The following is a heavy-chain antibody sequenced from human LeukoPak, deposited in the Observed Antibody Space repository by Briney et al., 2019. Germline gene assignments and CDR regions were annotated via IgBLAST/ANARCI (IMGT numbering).Heavy chain of an antibody. CDR1: GFTVSSNY. D-gene: IGHD1-26*01. J-gene: IGHJ6*03. CDR3: ARIRGSHYYYYYMDV. V-gene: IGHV3-53*01. CDR2: IYSGGST. Sequence: GGSLRLSCAASGFTVSSNYMSWVRQAPGKGLEWVSVIYSGGSTYYADSVKGRFTSSRDNSKNTLYLQMNSLRAEDTAVYYCARIRGSHYYYYYMDVWGKGTTVTVSS.